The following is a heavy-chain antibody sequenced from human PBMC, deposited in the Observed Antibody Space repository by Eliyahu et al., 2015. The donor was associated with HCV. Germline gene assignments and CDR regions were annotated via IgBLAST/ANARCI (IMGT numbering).Heavy chain of an antibody. J-gene: IGHJ4*02. CDR2: IRSNSYGGTT. V-gene: IGHV3-49*04. Sequence: VQLVESGGRLVQPGRSXRLSCTASGFNFGDYAMSWVRQAPGEGLEWVGFIRSNSYGGTTEYAASVKGRFSISRDDSNTIAYLQMNSLKPEDTAMYYCTRGIDFWGQGTLVTVSS. CDR3: TRGIDF. CDR1: GFNFGDYA.